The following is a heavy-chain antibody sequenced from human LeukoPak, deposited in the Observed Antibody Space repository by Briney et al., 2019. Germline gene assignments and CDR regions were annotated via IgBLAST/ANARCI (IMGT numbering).Heavy chain of an antibody. CDR2: ISSSSSYI. Sequence: GGSLRLSCAASGFTFSSYSMNWVRQAPGKGLEWVSSISSSSSYIYYADSVKGRFTISRDYSKNTLYLQMNSLRAEDTAVYYCARAEGLVLDYWGQGTLLTVSS. CDR1: GFTFSSYS. J-gene: IGHJ4*02. V-gene: IGHV3-21*01. CDR3: ARAEGLVLDY. D-gene: IGHD2-8*02.